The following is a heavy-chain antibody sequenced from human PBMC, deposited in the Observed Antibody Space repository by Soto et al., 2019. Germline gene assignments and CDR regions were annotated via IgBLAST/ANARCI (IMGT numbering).Heavy chain of an antibody. Sequence: ASVKVSCKASGGTFSSYAISWVRQAPGQGLEWMGGIIPIFGTANYAQKFQGRVTITADESTSTAYMELSSLRSEDTAVYYCARVKYSRNWFDPWGQGTMVTVSA. J-gene: IGHJ5*02. CDR1: GGTFSSYA. CDR3: ARVKYSRNWFDP. V-gene: IGHV1-69*13. CDR2: IIPIFGTA. D-gene: IGHD6-6*01.